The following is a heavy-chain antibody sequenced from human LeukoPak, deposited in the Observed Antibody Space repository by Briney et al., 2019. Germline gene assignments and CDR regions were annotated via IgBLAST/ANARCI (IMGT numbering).Heavy chain of an antibody. D-gene: IGHD2-2*02. J-gene: IGHJ4*02. CDR3: ARGDCSSTSCYRLDY. V-gene: IGHV3-30-3*01. CDR2: ISYDGSNK. Sequence: PGGSLRLSCAPSGFTFSSYAMHWVRQAPGKGLEWVAVISYDGSNKYYAYSVKGRFTISRDNSKNTLYLQMNSLRAEDTAVYYCARGDCSSTSCYRLDYWGQGTLVTVSS. CDR1: GFTFSSYA.